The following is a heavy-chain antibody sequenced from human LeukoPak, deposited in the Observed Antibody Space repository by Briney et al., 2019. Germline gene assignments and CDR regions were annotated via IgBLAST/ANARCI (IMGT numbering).Heavy chain of an antibody. D-gene: IGHD6-13*01. J-gene: IGHJ5*02. Sequence: GASVKVSCKASGYTFTGYYIHWVRQAPGQGLEWMGWINPKSGGANCAQKFQGRVTMTRDTSISTAYMELSRLRSVDTAVYYWGREDFCSSGTSFDPWGQGTLVTVSS. V-gene: IGHV1-2*02. CDR3: GREDFCSSGTSFDP. CDR1: GYTFTGYY. CDR2: INPKSGGA.